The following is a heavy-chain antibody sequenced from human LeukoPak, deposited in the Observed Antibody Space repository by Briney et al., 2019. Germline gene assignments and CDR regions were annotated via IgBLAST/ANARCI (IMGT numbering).Heavy chain of an antibody. J-gene: IGHJ4*02. D-gene: IGHD1-26*01. CDR3: ASLFGGSYYHDY. V-gene: IGHV1-2*02. Sequence: ASVKVSCKASGYTFTRYYMHWVRQAPGQGLEWMGWINPNSGGTNYAQKFQGRVTMTRDTSISTAYMELSRLRSDDTAVFYCASLFGGSYYHDYWGQGTLVTVSS. CDR1: GYTFTRYY. CDR2: INPNSGGT.